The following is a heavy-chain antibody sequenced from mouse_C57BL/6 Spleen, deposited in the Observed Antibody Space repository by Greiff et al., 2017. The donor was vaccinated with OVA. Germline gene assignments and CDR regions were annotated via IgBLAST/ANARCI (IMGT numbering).Heavy chain of an antibody. CDR1: GFTFSSYA. Sequence: EVKVVESGGGLVKPGGSLKLSCAASGFTFSSYAMSWVRQTPEQRLEWVGTISDGGSYTYYPDNVKGRFTISRDNAKNNLYLQMSRLKSEDTAMYYWARDANWDWYCDVWGKGTTVTVSS. V-gene: IGHV5-4*01. D-gene: IGHD4-1*01. CDR2: ISDGGSYT. CDR3: ARDANWDWYCDV. J-gene: IGHJ1*03.